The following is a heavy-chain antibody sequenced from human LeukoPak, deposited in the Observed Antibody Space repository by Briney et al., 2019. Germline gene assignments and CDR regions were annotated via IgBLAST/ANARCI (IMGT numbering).Heavy chain of an antibody. J-gene: IGHJ4*02. CDR1: GGSISSYY. Sequence: SETLSLTCTVSGGSISSYYWTWIRQPPGKGLEWIGHIYYSGSTNYNPSLKSRVTISVDTSKNQFSLKLSSVTAADTAVYYCARSGNYALVIDYWGQGTLVTVSS. D-gene: IGHD1-26*01. CDR2: IYYSGST. V-gene: IGHV4-59*08. CDR3: ARSGNYALVIDY.